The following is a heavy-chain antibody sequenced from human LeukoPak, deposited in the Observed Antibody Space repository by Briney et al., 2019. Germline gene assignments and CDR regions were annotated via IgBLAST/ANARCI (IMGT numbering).Heavy chain of an antibody. Sequence: GGSLRLSCAASGFTFSSYAMSWVRQAPGKGLEWVSAISGSGGSTYYADSAKGRFTISRDNSKNTLYLQMNSLRAEDTAVYYCAKEGYYDSSGYCWFDPWGQGTLVTVSS. D-gene: IGHD3-22*01. V-gene: IGHV3-23*01. J-gene: IGHJ5*02. CDR3: AKEGYYDSSGYCWFDP. CDR1: GFTFSSYA. CDR2: ISGSGGST.